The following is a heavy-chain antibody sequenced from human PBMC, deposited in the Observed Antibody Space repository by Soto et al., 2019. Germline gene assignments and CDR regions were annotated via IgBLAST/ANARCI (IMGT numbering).Heavy chain of an antibody. CDR3: ARDGGQSGYYDAFDI. V-gene: IGHV3-30*01. Sequence: PGGSLRFSCVASGFTFRSYSFHWVRQAPGRGLEWVALVSYVGDNKYYAESIKGRFTVSRDNLKNMVFLQMDSLTPDDTALYYCARDGGQSGYYDAFDIWGQGTGVTVS. CDR2: VSYVGDNK. D-gene: IGHD3-22*01. CDR1: GFTFRSYS. J-gene: IGHJ3*02.